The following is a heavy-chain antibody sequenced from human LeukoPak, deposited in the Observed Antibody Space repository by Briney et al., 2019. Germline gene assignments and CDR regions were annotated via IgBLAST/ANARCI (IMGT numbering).Heavy chain of an antibody. D-gene: IGHD3-3*01. V-gene: IGHV3-23*01. CDR1: GFTFSSYE. J-gene: IGHJ4*02. Sequence: PGGSLRLSCAASGFTFSSYEMNWVRQAPGKGLEWVSAISGSGGSTYYADSVKGRFTISRDNSKNTLYLQMNSLRAEDTAVYYCAKDYDFWSGYLEIKRGSYFDYWGQGTLVTVSS. CDR2: ISGSGGST. CDR3: AKDYDFWSGYLEIKRGSYFDY.